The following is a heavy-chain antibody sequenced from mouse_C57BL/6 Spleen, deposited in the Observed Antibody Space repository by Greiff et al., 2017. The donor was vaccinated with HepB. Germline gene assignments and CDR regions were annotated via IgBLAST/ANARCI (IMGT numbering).Heavy chain of an antibody. CDR1: GYTFTDYY. D-gene: IGHD2-4*01. CDR2: IYPGSGNT. Sequence: QVQLQQSGAELVRPGASVKLSCKASGYTFTDYYTNGVKQRPGQGLEWIARIYPGSGNTYYNEKFKGKATLTAETSSSTAYMQLSSLTSEDSAVYFCALYDYDGYFDVWGTRTTVTVSS. CDR3: ALYDYDGYFDV. V-gene: IGHV1-76*01. J-gene: IGHJ1*03.